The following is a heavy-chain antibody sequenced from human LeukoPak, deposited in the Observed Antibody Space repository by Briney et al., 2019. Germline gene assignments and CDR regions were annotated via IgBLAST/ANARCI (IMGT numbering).Heavy chain of an antibody. V-gene: IGHV4-34*01. CDR1: GVSFSGYY. CDR2: INHSGST. CDR3: VRDNYYDSTAYTDH. Sequence: SETLSLTCAVYGVSFSGYYWSWIRQPPGKGLEWIGEINHSGSTNYNPSLKSRVTISVDTSKNQFSLQLRSVTAADTAVYYCVRDNYYDSTAYTDHWGQGTLVTVPS. J-gene: IGHJ4*02. D-gene: IGHD3-22*01.